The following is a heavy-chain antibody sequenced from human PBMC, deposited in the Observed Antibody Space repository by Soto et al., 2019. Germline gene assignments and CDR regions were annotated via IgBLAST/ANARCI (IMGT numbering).Heavy chain of an antibody. CDR3: ARPLGEYCSRTICYEAGFWFDP. CDR1: GFTFSSYW. D-gene: IGHD2-2*01. CDR2: INSDGSST. Sequence: EVQLVESGGGLVQPGGSLRISCAASGFTFSSYWMHWVRQAPGKGLVWVSRINSDGSSTLYEDSVKGRFTISRDNDKNTLNLQMNSLRAEDTAVYYCARPLGEYCSRTICYEAGFWFDPWGQGTLLTVSS. V-gene: IGHV3-74*01. J-gene: IGHJ5*02.